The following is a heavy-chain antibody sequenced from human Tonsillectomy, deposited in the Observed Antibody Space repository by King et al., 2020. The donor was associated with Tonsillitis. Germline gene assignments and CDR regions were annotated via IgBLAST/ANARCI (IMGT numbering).Heavy chain of an antibody. D-gene: IGHD3-22*01. CDR1: GGSINSYY. CDR3: AGGDYYYDSSGYSHYFYMDV. J-gene: IGHJ6*03. Sequence: VQLQESGPGLVKPSETLSLTCTVSGGSINSYYWSWIRQPPGKGLEWIGYIYYSGTTNYNPSLKSRVTISLDTSKKQFSLKLSSVTAADKAIYYCAGGDYYYDSSGYSHYFYMDVWGKGTTVTVSS. V-gene: IGHV4-59*01. CDR2: IYYSGTT.